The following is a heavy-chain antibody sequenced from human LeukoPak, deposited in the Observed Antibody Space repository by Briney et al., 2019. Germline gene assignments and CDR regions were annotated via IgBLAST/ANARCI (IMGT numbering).Heavy chain of an antibody. CDR1: GGPFSGYF. V-gene: IGHV4-34*01. Sequence: NPSETLSLTCAVSGGPFSGYFWSWIRQSSGKGLEWLGEIHNSGTTNYNPSLNSRVTISEDTPKNQFYLNLSSVPAADTAVYYCARRYYYNLGSFPFDFWGQGTLVTVSS. D-gene: IGHD3-10*01. CDR3: ARRYYYNLGSFPFDF. J-gene: IGHJ4*02. CDR2: IHNSGTT.